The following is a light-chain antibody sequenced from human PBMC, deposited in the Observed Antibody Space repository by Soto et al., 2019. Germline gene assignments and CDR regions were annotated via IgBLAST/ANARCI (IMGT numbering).Light chain of an antibody. J-gene: IGKJ4*01. CDR3: QEYKNAPLT. Sequence: DIQMTQSPSSLSASLGDRVTITCRASQDISNYLAWYQQKPGKVPKLLIYTASSSQSGVPSRFSGSGSGTDFTLTISSLQPEDVATYYCQEYKNAPLTFGGGTKVDIK. CDR1: QDISNY. V-gene: IGKV1-27*01. CDR2: TAS.